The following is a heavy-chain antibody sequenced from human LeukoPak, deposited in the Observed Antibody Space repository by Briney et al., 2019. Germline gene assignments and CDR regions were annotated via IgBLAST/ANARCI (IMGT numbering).Heavy chain of an antibody. J-gene: IGHJ4*02. CDR1: GGSISSSSYY. D-gene: IGHD4-17*01. CDR2: IYYSGST. V-gene: IGHV4-39*01. Sequence: SETLSLTCTVSGGSISSSSYYWGWIRQPPGKGLEWIGRIYYSGSTYYNPSLKSRVTISVDTSKNQFSLKLSPVTAADTAVYYCAIHAGHDYGDYEYYFDYWGQGTLVTVSS. CDR3: AIHAGHDYGDYEYYFDY.